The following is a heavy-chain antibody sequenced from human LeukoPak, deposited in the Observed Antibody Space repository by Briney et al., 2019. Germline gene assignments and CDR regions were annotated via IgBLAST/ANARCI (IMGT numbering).Heavy chain of an antibody. CDR2: FDPEDGET. D-gene: IGHD3-10*01. J-gene: IGHJ4*02. CDR1: GYTFTDYY. Sequence: ASVKVSCKASGYTFTDYYMHWVRQAPGQGLEWMGGFDPEDGETLYAQKFQGRVTMTEDTSTDTAYMELSSLRSEDTAVYYCATDRPPSANYYGSGSYHYWGQGTLVTVSS. CDR3: ATDRPPSANYYGSGSYHY. V-gene: IGHV1-24*01.